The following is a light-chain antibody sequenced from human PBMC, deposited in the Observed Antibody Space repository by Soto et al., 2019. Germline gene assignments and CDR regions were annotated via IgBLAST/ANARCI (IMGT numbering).Light chain of an antibody. J-gene: IGKJ2*01. V-gene: IGKV1-6*01. CDR3: QPDYSLPYT. CDR2: AAS. CDR1: QGIRND. Sequence: ATQMTQSPSSLSASVGDRVTITCRASQGIRNDLGWYQQKPGKAPKLLIYAASSLHSGFPSRFSGSGSGTDFTLTITSLQPEDFATYYCQPDYSLPYTFGQGTKLEIK.